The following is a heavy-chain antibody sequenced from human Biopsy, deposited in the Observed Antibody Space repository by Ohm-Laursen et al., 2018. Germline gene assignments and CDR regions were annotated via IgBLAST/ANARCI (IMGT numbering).Heavy chain of an antibody. V-gene: IGHV4-59*01. CDR2: IYYTGHT. J-gene: IGHJ4*02. Sequence: GTLSPTCTVSGGSIKSYYWNWIRQSPGKGLEWIGFIYYTGHTNYNPSLKSRATISVDTSKNQFSLKVIPVTAADTAVYYCARLTGDPSYWGQGILVTVSS. CDR1: GGSIKSYY. CDR3: ARLTGDPSY. D-gene: IGHD7-27*01.